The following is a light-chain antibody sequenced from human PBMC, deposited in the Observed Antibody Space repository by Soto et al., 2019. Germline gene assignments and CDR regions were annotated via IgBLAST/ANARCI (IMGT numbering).Light chain of an antibody. V-gene: IGKV3-20*01. CDR2: GAS. Sequence: ESVLTQSPGTLSLSPGERATLSCRATQIVSSKNLAWYQQKPGQAPRLLIYGASIRATGIPDRFSGSRSGADFTLTISRLEPEDFAVYYCQQFYDSPPAFTFGQGTKLEI. J-gene: IGKJ2*01. CDR1: QIVSSKN. CDR3: QQFYDSPPAFT.